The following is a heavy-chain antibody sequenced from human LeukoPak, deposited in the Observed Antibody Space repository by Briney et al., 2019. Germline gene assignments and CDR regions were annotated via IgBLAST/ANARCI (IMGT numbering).Heavy chain of an antibody. V-gene: IGHV1-2*02. CDR3: ARDPKDIVVVVAPNDWYFDL. CDR2: INPNSGGT. J-gene: IGHJ2*01. Sequence: ASVEVSCKASGYTFTGYYMHWVRQAPGQGLEWMGWINPNSGGTNYAQKFQGRVTMTRDTSISTAYTELSRLRSDDTAVYYCARDPKDIVVVVAPNDWYFDLWGRGTLVTVSS. D-gene: IGHD2-15*01. CDR1: GYTFTGYY.